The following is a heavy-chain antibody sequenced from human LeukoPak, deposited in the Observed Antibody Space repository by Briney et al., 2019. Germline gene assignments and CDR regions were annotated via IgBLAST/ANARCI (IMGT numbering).Heavy chain of an antibody. J-gene: IGHJ5*02. Sequence: SETLSLTCGVSGGSISSYYWSWIRQPPGKGLEWIGYIYYSGSTNYNPSLKSRVTISVDTSKNQISLKLSSVTAADTAVYYCARDNPRYNWFDPWGQGTLVTVSS. CDR1: GGSISSYY. V-gene: IGHV4-59*01. CDR2: IYYSGST. CDR3: ARDNPRYNWFDP.